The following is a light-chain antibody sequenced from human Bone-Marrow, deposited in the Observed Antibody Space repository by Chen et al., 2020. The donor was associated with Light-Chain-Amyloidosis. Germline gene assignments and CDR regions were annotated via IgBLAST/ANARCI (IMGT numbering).Light chain of an antibody. V-gene: IGLV3-25*03. CDR2: RDT. Sequence: YELPHPPSLSVSPGQTARITCSGDDLPTKYAYWYQQKPGQAPVLVIHRDTERPAGISERFSGSSSGTTATLTISGVQAEDEADYHCQSADSSGTYEVIFGGGTKLTVL. J-gene: IGLJ2*01. CDR3: QSADSSGTYEVI. CDR1: DLPTKY.